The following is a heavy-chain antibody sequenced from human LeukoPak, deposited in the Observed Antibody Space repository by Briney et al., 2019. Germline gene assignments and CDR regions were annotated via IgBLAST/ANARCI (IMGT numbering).Heavy chain of an antibody. V-gene: IGHV3-23*01. CDR3: ARGGAYDYGVLDA. J-gene: IGHJ5*02. CDR1: GFAFSNHA. D-gene: IGHD4/OR15-4a*01. Sequence: GGSLRLSCEASGFAFSNHAMTWVRQAPGEGLQWVSTISDTGKTTFYRDSVRGRFTISRDISNNTLYLQMDGLRADDTAVYYCARGGAYDYGVLDAWGQGTLVTVSS. CDR2: ISDTGKTT.